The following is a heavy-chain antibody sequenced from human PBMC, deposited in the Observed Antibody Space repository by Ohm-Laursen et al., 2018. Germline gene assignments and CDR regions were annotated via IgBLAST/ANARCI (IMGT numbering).Heavy chain of an antibody. CDR3: ARHIRRPGIAVALQYFDY. Sequence: SDTLSLTCTVSGGSISSSSSYWVWIRQSPGKGLEWIGTIYYGGSTYYNPSLQSRFTISVDTSKNQFSLKLSSVTAADTAVYYCARHIRRPGIAVALQYFDYWGQGTLVTVSS. V-gene: IGHV4-39*01. CDR2: IYYGGST. D-gene: IGHD6-19*01. CDR1: GGSISSSSSY. J-gene: IGHJ4*02.